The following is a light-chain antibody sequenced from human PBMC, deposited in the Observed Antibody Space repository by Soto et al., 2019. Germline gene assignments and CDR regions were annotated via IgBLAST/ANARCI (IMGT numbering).Light chain of an antibody. CDR3: QVWDSSSDHRV. J-gene: IGLJ2*01. V-gene: IGLV3-21*04. CDR2: SDS. CDR1: NIGSKS. Sequence: SYELTQPPSVSVAPGKTARITCGGNNIGSKSVHWYQQKPGQAPVLVIHSDSVRPSGIPERFSGSNSGNTATLTISRVEAGDEADYSCQVWDSSSDHRVFGGGTKLTVL.